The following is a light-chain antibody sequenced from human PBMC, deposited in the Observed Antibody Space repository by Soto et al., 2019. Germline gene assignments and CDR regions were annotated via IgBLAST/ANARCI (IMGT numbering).Light chain of an antibody. CDR3: QHYRRNTWS. V-gene: IGKV1-5*01. J-gene: IGKJ1*01. Sequence: DIQMTQSPSTLSASVGGRVTITCRASQSVGTWVAWYQQKPGKAPKLLIYGASNLESGVPSRFSGSGSGTEFTLTITTLQPDDFGTYFCQHYRRNTWSLGPGAKVDLK. CDR2: GAS. CDR1: QSVGTW.